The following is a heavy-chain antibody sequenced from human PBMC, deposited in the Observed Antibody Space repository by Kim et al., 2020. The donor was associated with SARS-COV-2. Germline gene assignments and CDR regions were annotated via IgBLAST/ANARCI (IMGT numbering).Heavy chain of an antibody. Sequence: SVKVSCKASGGTFSSYAISWVRQAPGQGLEWMGGIIPIFGTANYAQKFQGRVTITADESTSTAYMELSSLRSEDTAVYYCARMEGGDGYSAYYYYGMDVWGQGTTVTVSS. V-gene: IGHV1-69*13. D-gene: IGHD4-4*01. J-gene: IGHJ6*02. CDR2: IIPIFGTA. CDR1: GGTFSSYA. CDR3: ARMEGGDGYSAYYYYGMDV.